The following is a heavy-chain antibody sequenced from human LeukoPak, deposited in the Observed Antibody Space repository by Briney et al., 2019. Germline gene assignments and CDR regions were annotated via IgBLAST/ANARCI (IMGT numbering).Heavy chain of an antibody. CDR1: GLTFSNYA. V-gene: IGHV3-23*01. CDR2: ICGSGGST. Sequence: PGGSLRLSCTASGLTFSNYAMTWVRQAPGKGLKWVSGICGSGGSTYYADSVKGRFTISRDNSKNTLYLQVNSLRAEDTAVYYCARDQIARYPATFDFWGQGTLVTVSS. J-gene: IGHJ4*02. CDR3: ARDQIARYPATFDF. D-gene: IGHD6-25*01.